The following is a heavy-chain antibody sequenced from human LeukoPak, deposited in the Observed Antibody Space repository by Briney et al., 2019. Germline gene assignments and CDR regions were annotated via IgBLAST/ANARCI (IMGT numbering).Heavy chain of an antibody. CDR2: INGSGTST. CDR1: GFTFRSYA. Sequence: GGSLRLSCAASGFTFRSYAMSWVRQAPGKGLEWVLAINGSGTSTYYADSVKGRFTISRDNSKNTLYLQMNSLRAEDTAVYYCEGTYYYDSSDDYWGQGTLVTVSS. J-gene: IGHJ4*02. V-gene: IGHV3-23*01. D-gene: IGHD3-22*01. CDR3: EGTYYYDSSDDY.